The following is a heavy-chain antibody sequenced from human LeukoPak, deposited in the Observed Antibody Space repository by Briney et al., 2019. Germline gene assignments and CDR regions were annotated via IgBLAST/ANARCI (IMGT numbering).Heavy chain of an antibody. D-gene: IGHD3-3*01. Sequence: TGGSLRLSCAASGFTFSSYAMSWVRQAPGKGLEWVSAISGSGGSTYYADSVKGRFTISRDNSKNTLYLQMNSLRAEDTAVCYCAKDSDIFGAKDYYYGMDVWGQGTTVTVSS. CDR2: ISGSGGST. J-gene: IGHJ6*02. V-gene: IGHV3-23*01. CDR3: AKDSDIFGAKDYYYGMDV. CDR1: GFTFSSYA.